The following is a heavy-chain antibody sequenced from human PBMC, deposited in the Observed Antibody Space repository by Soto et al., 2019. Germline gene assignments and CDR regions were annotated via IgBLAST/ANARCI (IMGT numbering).Heavy chain of an antibody. CDR1: GFTFSSYG. CDR2: ISYDGSNK. J-gene: IGHJ6*02. V-gene: IGHV3-30*18. Sequence: QVQLVESGGGVVQPGRSLRLSCAASGFTFSSYGMHWVRQAPGKGLEWVAVISYDGSNKYYADSVKGRFTISRDNSKNTLYLQMNSLRAEDTAVYYCANDLLAYGDYLNYYYYGMDVWGQGTTVTVSS. D-gene: IGHD4-17*01. CDR3: ANDLLAYGDYLNYYYYGMDV.